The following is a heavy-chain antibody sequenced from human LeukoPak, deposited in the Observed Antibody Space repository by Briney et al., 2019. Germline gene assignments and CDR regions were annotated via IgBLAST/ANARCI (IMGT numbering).Heavy chain of an antibody. CDR1: GFTFKGYW. CDR2: IQQDGSEK. Sequence: GGTLRLSCAASGFTFKGYWMSWVRQAPGKGLEWVANIQQDGSEKKYVDSVKGRFTISRDNAKNSLYLQMDSLRAEDTAVYYCVRLRYTYGKNFDCWGQGTLVTVSS. J-gene: IGHJ4*02. D-gene: IGHD5-18*01. V-gene: IGHV3-7*01. CDR3: VRLRYTYGKNFDC.